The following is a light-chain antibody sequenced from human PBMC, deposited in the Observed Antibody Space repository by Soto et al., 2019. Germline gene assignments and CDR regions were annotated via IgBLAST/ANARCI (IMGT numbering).Light chain of an antibody. CDR1: QSISSW. J-gene: IGKJ2*01. V-gene: IGKV1-5*01. CDR3: QQYYSHPYT. Sequence: DIQMTQSPSNMSASVGDRVTITCRASQSISSWLAWYQQKPGKAPKLLIYEASSLESGVSSRFSGSGSGTDFTLTISSLQPEDSATYYCQQYYSHPYTFGQGTKVDI. CDR2: EAS.